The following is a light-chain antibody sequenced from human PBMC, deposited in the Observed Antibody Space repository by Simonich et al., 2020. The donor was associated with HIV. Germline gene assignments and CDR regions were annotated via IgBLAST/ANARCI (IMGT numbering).Light chain of an antibody. Sequence: DIQMTQPPSTLSASVGDRFTITCRASQGISSWLAWYQQKPGKAPKLLIYKASSLESGVPSRFSGSGSGTEFTLTISSLQPDDFATYYCQQYNSYSYTFGQGTKLEIK. CDR3: QQYNSYSYT. CDR2: KAS. J-gene: IGKJ2*01. CDR1: QGISSW. V-gene: IGKV1-5*03.